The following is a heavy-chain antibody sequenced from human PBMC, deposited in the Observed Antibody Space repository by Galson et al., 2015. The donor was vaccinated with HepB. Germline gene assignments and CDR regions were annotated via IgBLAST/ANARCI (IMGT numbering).Heavy chain of an antibody. V-gene: IGHV4-31*03. D-gene: IGHD1-26*01. CDR2: IHYSGNA. CDR3: ARLSGDAFDI. J-gene: IGHJ3*02. Sequence: TLSLTCTVSGGSISGGAAYWSWIRQHPGEGLEWIGYIHYSGNAYYNAPLESRVSISLNTSRSQFSLRVTSLTAADTAVYYCARLSGDAFDIWGQGTMVTVSS. CDR1: GGSISGGAAY.